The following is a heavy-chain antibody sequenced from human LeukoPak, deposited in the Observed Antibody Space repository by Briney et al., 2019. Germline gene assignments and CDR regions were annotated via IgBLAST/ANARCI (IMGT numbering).Heavy chain of an antibody. CDR3: ARDLGQYYDTSDNWFDP. V-gene: IGHV3-23*01. Sequence: PGESLTLSCSASGFTFTTYGMNWVRQPPGKGLEWVSGIGGSGTRTYYADSVKGRFTICRDNSKNTLNLQMNSLRAEDTAVYYCARDLGQYYDTSDNWFDPWGQGTLVTVSS. CDR2: IGGSGTRT. J-gene: IGHJ5*02. D-gene: IGHD3-22*01. CDR1: GFTFTTYG.